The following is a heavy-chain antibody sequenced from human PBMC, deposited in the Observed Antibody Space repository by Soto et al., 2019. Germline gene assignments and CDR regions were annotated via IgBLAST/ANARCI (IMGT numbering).Heavy chain of an antibody. D-gene: IGHD3-22*01. CDR3: ARSDSRGWPFLVDS. V-gene: IGHV4-31*03. J-gene: IGHJ4*02. Sequence: SETLSLTCTFSGGSISRSDYYWSWIRQHPGKGLEWIGYIYYSGSTYYNPSLKSRVTMSVDTSKNQFSLKLSSLTAADTAVYYCARSDSRGWPFLVDSWGQGILVTVSS. CDR1: GGSISRSDYY. CDR2: IYYSGST.